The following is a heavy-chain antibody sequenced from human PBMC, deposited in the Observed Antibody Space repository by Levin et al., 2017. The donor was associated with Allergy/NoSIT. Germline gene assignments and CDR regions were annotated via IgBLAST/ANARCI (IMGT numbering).Heavy chain of an antibody. CDR1: GFTVRSNY. Sequence: LSLTCAASGFTVRSNYMSWVRQAPGKGLEWVSVIYSGGSTYYADSVKGRFTISRDNSKNTLYLQMNSLRAEDTAVYYCARDPRSFADWGQGTLVTVSS. J-gene: IGHJ4*02. CDR3: ARDPRSFAD. V-gene: IGHV3-53*01. CDR2: IYSGGST.